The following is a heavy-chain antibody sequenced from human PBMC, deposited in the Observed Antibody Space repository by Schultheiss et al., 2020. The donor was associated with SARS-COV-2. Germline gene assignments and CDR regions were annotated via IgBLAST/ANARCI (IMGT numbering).Heavy chain of an antibody. D-gene: IGHD6-19*01. CDR2: ISYSGST. Sequence: SQTLSLTCPVSGGSISSSYWSWIRQPPGKGLEWIGYISYSGSTNYNPSLKSRVTISVDTSKNQFSLKLSSVTAADTAVYYCARTLSVAGALGWFDPWGQGTLVTVSS. CDR3: ARTLSVAGALGWFDP. V-gene: IGHV4-59*01. J-gene: IGHJ5*02. CDR1: GGSISSSY.